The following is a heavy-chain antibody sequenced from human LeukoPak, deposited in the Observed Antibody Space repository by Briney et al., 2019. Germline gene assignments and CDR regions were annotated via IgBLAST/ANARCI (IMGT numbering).Heavy chain of an antibody. Sequence: AGYLTLSCAAYAFTFSSYAMSWVRQAQGKGLEWVSAISGSGGSTYYADSVKGRFTISRDNSKNTLYLQMNRVRAEDTAVYYCAKEGGSRAARRRPIGNYFDYWGQGTLVTVSS. CDR1: AFTFSSYA. J-gene: IGHJ4*02. CDR3: AKEGGSRAARRRPIGNYFDY. V-gene: IGHV3-23*01. D-gene: IGHD6-6*01. CDR2: ISGSGGST.